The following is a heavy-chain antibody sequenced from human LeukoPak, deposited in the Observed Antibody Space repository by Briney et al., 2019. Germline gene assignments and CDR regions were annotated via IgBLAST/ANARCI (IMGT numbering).Heavy chain of an antibody. CDR3: ARGGGLEMATLRFDY. D-gene: IGHD5-24*01. CDR2: ISYDGSNK. CDR1: GFTFSSYA. J-gene: IGHJ4*02. Sequence: PGGSLRLSCAASGFTFSSYAMHWVRQAPGKGLEWVAVISYDGSNKYYADSVKGRFTISRDNSKNTLYLQMNSLRAEDTAVCYCARGGGLEMATLRFDYWGQGTLVTVSS. V-gene: IGHV3-30*04.